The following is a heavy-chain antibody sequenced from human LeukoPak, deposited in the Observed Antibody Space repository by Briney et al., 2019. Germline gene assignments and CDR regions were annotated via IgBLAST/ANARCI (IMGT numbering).Heavy chain of an antibody. D-gene: IGHD6-13*01. CDR3: ARVIIAAAGIPFDY. CDR1: GYSISSGYY. J-gene: IGHJ4*02. Sequence: SETLSLTCAVSGYSISSGYYWGWIRQPPGKGLEWIGSIYHGGSTYYNPSLKSRVTISVDTSKNQFSLKLSSVTAADTAVYYCARVIIAAAGIPFDYWGQGTLVTVSS. CDR2: IYHGGST. V-gene: IGHV4-38-2*01.